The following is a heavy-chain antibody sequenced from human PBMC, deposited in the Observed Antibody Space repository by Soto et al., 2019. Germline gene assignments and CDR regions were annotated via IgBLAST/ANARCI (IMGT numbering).Heavy chain of an antibody. Sequence: GGSLRLSCSASGFSFSDYYMTWVRQAPGKGLEWISYISGSGTNTYYAESVEGRFTISRDNSQNSLYLQMNNLRGGDTAGYFCAKVGGELGYCSGGSCKPYDFDAFDIWGQGRMVTVS. CDR1: GFSFSDYY. CDR2: ISGSGTNT. J-gene: IGHJ3*02. D-gene: IGHD2-15*01. V-gene: IGHV3-11*01. CDR3: AKVGGELGYCSGGSCKPYDFDAFDI.